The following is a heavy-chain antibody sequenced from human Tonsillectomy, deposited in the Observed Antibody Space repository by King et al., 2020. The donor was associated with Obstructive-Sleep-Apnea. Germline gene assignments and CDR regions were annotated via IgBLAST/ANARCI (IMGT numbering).Heavy chain of an antibody. J-gene: IGHJ6*02. CDR2: ISHDGSNK. V-gene: IGHV3-30*18. CDR3: SKQLEYYSGMDV. D-gene: IGHD3-3*01. CDR1: GFTFSIYG. Sequence: QVQLQESGGGVVQPGRSLRLSCAASGFTFSIYGMDWVRQAPGKGLEWVAIISHDGSNKYYADSVKCRFTISRDNSENTLDLQMNSLRAEDTAVYYCSKQLEYYSGMDVWGHGTTVTVSS.